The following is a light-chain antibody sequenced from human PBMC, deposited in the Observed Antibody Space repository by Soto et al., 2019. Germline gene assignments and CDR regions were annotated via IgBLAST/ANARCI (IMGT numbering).Light chain of an antibody. CDR1: QSLLHSNGYSY. Sequence: IVMTQSPLSLPVTPGESASISCRSSQSLLHSNGYSYLDWYLQKPGQSPQLLIFLAYYRASGVPDRFSGSGSGTDFTLKISRVEADDVGLYYCMQALQTPPYTFGQGTKLEIK. CDR3: MQALQTPPYT. CDR2: LAY. J-gene: IGKJ2*01. V-gene: IGKV2-28*01.